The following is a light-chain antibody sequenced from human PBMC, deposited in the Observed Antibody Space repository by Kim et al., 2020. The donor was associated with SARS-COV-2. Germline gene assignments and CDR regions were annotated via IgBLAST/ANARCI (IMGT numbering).Light chain of an antibody. J-gene: IGLJ2*01. CDR1: SLRSYY. V-gene: IGLV3-19*01. CDR3: QSRDSSGKVV. Sequence: SSELTQDPAVSVALGQTVRITCQGDSLRSYYASWDQQRPGQAPVVAIYGKNNRPSGIPDRFSGSSSGNTASLTITGAQAEDEADYYCQSRDSSGKVVFGGGTQLTVL. CDR2: GKN.